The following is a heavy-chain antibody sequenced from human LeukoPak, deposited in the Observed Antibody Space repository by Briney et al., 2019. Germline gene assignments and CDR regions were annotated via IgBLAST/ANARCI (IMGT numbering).Heavy chain of an antibody. J-gene: IGHJ3*02. V-gene: IGHV4-34*01. Sequence: SETLSLTCAVYGGSFSGYYWSWIRQPPGKGLEWVGEINHSGSTNYNPSLKSRVTISVDTSKNQFSLKLSSVTAADTAVYYCARTIVVVITGAFDIWGQGTMVTVSS. CDR3: ARTIVVVITGAFDI. D-gene: IGHD3-22*01. CDR1: GGSFSGYY. CDR2: INHSGST.